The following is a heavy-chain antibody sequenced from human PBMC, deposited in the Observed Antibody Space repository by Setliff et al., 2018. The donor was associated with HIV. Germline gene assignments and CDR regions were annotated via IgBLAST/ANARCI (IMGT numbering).Heavy chain of an antibody. J-gene: IGHJ4*02. CDR2: INTANANT. V-gene: IGHV1-3*04. D-gene: IGHD5-18*01. CDR3: ARDMQDNNSFGPNSNLGY. Sequence: ASVKVSCKSSGYTFSNYALHWVRQAPGQRLEWMGWINTANANTKYSQKVQGRVTITRDTSASTAYMELSSLRSEDTAVYFCARDMQDNNSFGPNSNLGYWGQGTQVTVS. CDR1: GYTFSNYA.